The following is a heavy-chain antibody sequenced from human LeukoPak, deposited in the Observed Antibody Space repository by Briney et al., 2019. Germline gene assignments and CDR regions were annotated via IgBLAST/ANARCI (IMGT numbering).Heavy chain of an antibody. CDR3: ARGRGYSDSSSYYFDY. D-gene: IGHD3-22*01. Sequence: SETLSLTCIVSVGYITNYIYHWAWIRQPPGKGLECIGTIYYSGSTSYNPSLKSRVTISADTSKNQFSLKLGSVTAADTAVYYCARGRGYSDSSSYYFDYWGQGTLVTVS. CDR1: VGYITNYIYH. V-gene: IGHV4-39*01. CDR2: IYYSGST. J-gene: IGHJ4*02.